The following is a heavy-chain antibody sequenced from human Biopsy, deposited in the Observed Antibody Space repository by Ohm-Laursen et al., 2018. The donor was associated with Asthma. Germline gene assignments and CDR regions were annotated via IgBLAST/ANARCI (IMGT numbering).Heavy chain of an antibody. CDR1: GYSLTDLS. D-gene: IGHD4-17*01. CDR3: ASDFPKDYVRYNFQF. CDR2: HDHEEGGT. J-gene: IGHJ4*02. V-gene: IGHV1-24*01. Sequence: ASVKVSCKISGYSLTDLSMHWARQAPGQGLEWMGGHDHEEGGTVNARRFRGRVTMTEDTSTDTAYMELSSLSSDDTAVYYCASDFPKDYVRYNFQFWGQGTLVTVSS.